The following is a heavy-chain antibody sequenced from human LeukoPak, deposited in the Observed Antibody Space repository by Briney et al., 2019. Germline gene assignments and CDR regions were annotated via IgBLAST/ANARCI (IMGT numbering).Heavy chain of an antibody. D-gene: IGHD3-10*01. CDR1: GFTFSSYA. CDR2: ITGSAVGT. CDR3: AKGSITMVRGVTAEFDY. V-gene: IGHV3-23*01. Sequence: PGGSLRLSCAASGFTFSSYAISWVRQAPGKGLEWVSAITGSAVGTYYADSVKGRFTISRDNSKNTLYLQMNSLRAEDTAVYYCAKGSITMVRGVTAEFDYWGQGTLVTVSS. J-gene: IGHJ4*02.